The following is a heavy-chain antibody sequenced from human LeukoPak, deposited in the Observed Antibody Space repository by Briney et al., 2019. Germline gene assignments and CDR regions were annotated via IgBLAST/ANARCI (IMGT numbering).Heavy chain of an antibody. CDR2: IFHSENT. CDR3: ARVIYCTGGTCHLYGMDV. Sequence: SETLSLTCTVSGYSIRSGHYWGWIRQPPGKGLEWIGNIFHSENTYYNPSLKSRVTISLDTSKNHFSLKVSSVTAADTAVYYCARVIYCTGGTCHLYGMDVWGQGTTVTVSS. CDR1: GYSIRSGHY. V-gene: IGHV4-38-2*02. J-gene: IGHJ6*02. D-gene: IGHD2-15*01.